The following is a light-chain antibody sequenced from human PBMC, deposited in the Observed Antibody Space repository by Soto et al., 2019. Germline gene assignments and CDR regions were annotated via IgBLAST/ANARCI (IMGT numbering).Light chain of an antibody. CDR1: QSVSSY. CDR2: DAS. Sequence: EIVLTQSPATLSLSPGERATLSCRASQSVSSYLTWYQQKPGQAPRLLIYDASNRATGIPARFSGSGSGTDFTLTISSLEPEDFAVYYCQQRTNWPMYTCGQGTKLEMK. CDR3: QQRTNWPMYT. J-gene: IGKJ2*01. V-gene: IGKV3-11*01.